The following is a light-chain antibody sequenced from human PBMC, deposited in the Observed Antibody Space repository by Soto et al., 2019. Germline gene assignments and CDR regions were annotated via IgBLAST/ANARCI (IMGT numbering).Light chain of an antibody. Sequence: QSALTQPRSVSGSPGQSVTISCTGTSSDVGCYNYVSWYQQHPGKAPKLMIYDVSKRPSGVPDRFSGFNSGNTASLTISGLQAEDEADYSCCSHAGTYIYVFGPGTKLTVL. J-gene: IGLJ1*01. CDR3: CSHAGTYIYV. CDR1: SSDVGCYNY. CDR2: DVS. V-gene: IGLV2-11*01.